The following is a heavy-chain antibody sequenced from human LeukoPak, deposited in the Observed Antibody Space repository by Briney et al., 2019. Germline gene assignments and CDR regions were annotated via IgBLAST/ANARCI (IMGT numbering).Heavy chain of an antibody. CDR3: ARESPYCSGGSCQNYYYGMDV. V-gene: IGHV4-4*07. CDR2: IYTSGST. D-gene: IGHD2-15*01. J-gene: IGHJ6*02. Sequence: PSETLSLTCTVSGGSISSYYWSWIRQPAGKGLEWIGRIYTSGSTNYNPSLKSRVTMSVDTSKNQFSLKLSSVTAADTAVYYCARESPYCSGGSCQNYYYGMDVWGQGTTATVSS. CDR1: GGSISSYY.